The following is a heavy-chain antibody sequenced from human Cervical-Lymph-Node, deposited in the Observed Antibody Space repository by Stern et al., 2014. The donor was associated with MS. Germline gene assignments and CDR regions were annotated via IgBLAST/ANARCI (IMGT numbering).Heavy chain of an antibody. CDR2: IYWDDDK. CDR3: AHSRVKYCRGGTCYSSLFDY. J-gene: IGHJ4*02. Sequence: ESGPTLVKPTQTVTLTCTLSGFSVATAGVGVGWIRQPPGKALEWLVLIYWDDDKMYSSSLKNRLTIIKDPSKNQVVLTMTNVDPVDTATYYCAHSRVKYCRGGTCYSSLFDYWGQGTLVTVSS. V-gene: IGHV2-5*02. CDR1: GFSVATAGVG. D-gene: IGHD2-15*01.